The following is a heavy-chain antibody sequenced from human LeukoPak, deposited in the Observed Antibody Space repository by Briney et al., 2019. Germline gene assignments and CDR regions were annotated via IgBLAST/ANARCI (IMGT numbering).Heavy chain of an antibody. CDR1: GFTFSSYT. D-gene: IGHD3-16*01. V-gene: IGHV3-21*01. Sequence: GGSLRLSCAASGFTFSSYTMNWVRQAPGRGLEWVSFISSSSTYISYANSVKGRFTISRDNAKHSLFLQMKSLRAEDTAVYYCARPGEDVLVGEAGVSVYYYYYMDVWGKGTTVTVAS. J-gene: IGHJ6*03. CDR3: ARPGEDVLVGEAGVSVYYYYYMDV. CDR2: ISSSSTYI.